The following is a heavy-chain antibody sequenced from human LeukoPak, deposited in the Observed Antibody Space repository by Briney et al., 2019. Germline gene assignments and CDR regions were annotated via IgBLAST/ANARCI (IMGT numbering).Heavy chain of an antibody. D-gene: IGHD3-22*01. CDR3: ARDQGDSSGYYY. CDR2: IYYSGST. J-gene: IGHJ4*02. Sequence: SETLSLTCTVSGGSISSGGYYWSWIRQPPGKGLEWIGYIYYSGSTYYNPSLRSRVTISGDTSKNQFSLKLSSVTAADTAVYYCARDQGDSSGYYYWGQGTLVTVSS. CDR1: GGSISSGGYY. V-gene: IGHV4-30-2*01.